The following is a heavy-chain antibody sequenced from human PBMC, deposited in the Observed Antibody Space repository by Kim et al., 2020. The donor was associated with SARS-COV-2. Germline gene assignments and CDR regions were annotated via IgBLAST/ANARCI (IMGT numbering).Heavy chain of an antibody. CDR1: GYTFTSYG. CDR3: GRGEWLRLDAFDI. Sequence: ASVKVSCKASGYTFTSYGISWVRQAPGQGLEWMGWISAYNGNTNYAQRLQGRVTMTTDTSTSTAYMELRSLRSDDTAVYYCGRGEWLRLDAFDIWGQGTMVSVSS. D-gene: IGHD5-12*01. CDR2: ISAYNGNT. J-gene: IGHJ3*02. V-gene: IGHV1-18*01.